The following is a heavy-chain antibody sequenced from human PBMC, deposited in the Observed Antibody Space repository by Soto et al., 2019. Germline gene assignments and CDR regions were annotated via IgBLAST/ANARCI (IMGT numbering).Heavy chain of an antibody. J-gene: IGHJ6*01. V-gene: IGHV3-23*01. CDR2: ISGSGGST. D-gene: IGHD2-15*01. CDR1: GFTFRIKH. Sequence: SVRHSFSAYGFTFRIKHMSRLRQAPGTGLGWVSAISGSGGSTYYADSVKGRFTISRDNSKNTLYLQMNSLRAEDTAVYYCATDGCFSWYYYY. CDR3: ATDGCFSWYYYY.